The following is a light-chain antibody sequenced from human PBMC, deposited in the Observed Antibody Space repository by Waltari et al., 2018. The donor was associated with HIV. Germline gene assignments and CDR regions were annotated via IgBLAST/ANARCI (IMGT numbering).Light chain of an antibody. J-gene: IGLJ2*01. CDR2: DVT. CDR1: STDVGGYKY. Sequence: QSALTQPRPVSGSHGQSVTISCHGTSTDVGGYKYVSWYQQHPGKAPQLMIDDVTTRPAGFPRRFSGSKSDNTASLTISGLQAEDEAEYYGCSYPGSYPGVVGGGTKLTVL. CDR3: CSYPGSYPGV. V-gene: IGLV2-11*01.